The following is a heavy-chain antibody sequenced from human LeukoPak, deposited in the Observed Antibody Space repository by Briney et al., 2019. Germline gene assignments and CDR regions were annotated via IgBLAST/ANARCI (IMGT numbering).Heavy chain of an antibody. CDR2: INHSGST. V-gene: IGHV4-34*01. D-gene: IGHD3-16*01. Sequence: SETLSLTCAVYGGSFSGYYWSWIRQPPGKGLEWIGEINHSGSTNYSPSLKSRVTISVDTSKNQFSLKLSSVTAADTAVYYCARAWGSLAFDIWGQGTMVTVSS. CDR1: GGSFSGYY. CDR3: ARAWGSLAFDI. J-gene: IGHJ3*02.